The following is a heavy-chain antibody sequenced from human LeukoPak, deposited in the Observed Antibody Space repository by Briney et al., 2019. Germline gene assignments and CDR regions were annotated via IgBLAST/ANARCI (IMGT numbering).Heavy chain of an antibody. CDR2: IFYSGST. V-gene: IGHV4-39*07. Sequence: SETLSLTCTVSGGYISSSNYYWVWIRQPPGKGLEWVASIFYSGSTYFNPSLKSRVTILVDTSKNQFSLKLSSVTAADTAMYYCARHPATECSNGVCYKASWFDPWGQGALVTVSS. J-gene: IGHJ5*02. CDR3: ARHPATECSNGVCYKASWFDP. CDR1: GGYISSSNYY. D-gene: IGHD2-8*01.